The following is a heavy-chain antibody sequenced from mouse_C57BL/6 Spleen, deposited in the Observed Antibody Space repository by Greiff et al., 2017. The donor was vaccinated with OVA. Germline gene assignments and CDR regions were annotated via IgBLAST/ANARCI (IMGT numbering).Heavy chain of an antibody. V-gene: IGHV1-54*01. J-gene: IGHJ2*01. D-gene: IGHD1-1*01. CDR2: INPGSGGT. CDR1: GYAFTNYL. Sequence: QVQLKQSGAELVRPGTSVKVSCKASGYAFTNYLIEWVKQRPGQGLEWIGVINPGSGGTTSNEKFTGKATLTADKSSSTAYMQLSSLTSEDAAVYFCARSYYGSSPFYFGYWGQGTTLTVSS. CDR3: ARSYYGSSPFYFGY.